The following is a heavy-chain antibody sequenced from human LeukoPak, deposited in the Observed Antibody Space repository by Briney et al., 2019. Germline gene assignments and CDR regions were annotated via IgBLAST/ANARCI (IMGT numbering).Heavy chain of an antibody. Sequence: GGSLRLSCAASGFTFSNAWMSWVRQAPGKGLVWVSRINSDGSSTSYADSVKGRFTISRDNAKNTLYLQMNSLRAEDTAVYYCARASAIQWLVYYYYGMDVWGQGTTVTVSS. J-gene: IGHJ6*02. D-gene: IGHD6-19*01. V-gene: IGHV3-74*01. CDR3: ARASAIQWLVYYYYGMDV. CDR1: GFTFSNAW. CDR2: INSDGSST.